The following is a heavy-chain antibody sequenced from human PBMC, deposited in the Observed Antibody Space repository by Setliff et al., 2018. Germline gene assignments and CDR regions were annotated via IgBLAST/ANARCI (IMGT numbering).Heavy chain of an antibody. CDR1: GGSISSHY. D-gene: IGHD2-15*01. V-gene: IGHV4-4*08. CDR3: LRIRLVPHGHS. Sequence: PSETLSLTCTVSGGSISSHYWSWIRQPAGKGLEWIGHIYTRGSTNYNPSLRSRVSISVDTSKNHFSLRLSSVAATDTAVYYCLRIRLVPHGHSWGQGTLVTVSS. CDR2: IYTRGST. J-gene: IGHJ4*02.